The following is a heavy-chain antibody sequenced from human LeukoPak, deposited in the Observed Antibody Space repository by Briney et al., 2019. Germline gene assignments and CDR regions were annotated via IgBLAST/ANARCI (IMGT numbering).Heavy chain of an antibody. J-gene: IGHJ4*02. CDR1: GGSISSSNW. D-gene: IGHD3-22*01. CDR2: IYHSGST. Sequence: SGTLSLTCAVSGGSISSSNWWSWVRQPPGKGLEWIGEIYHSGSTNYNPSLKSRVTISVDKSKNQFSLKLSSVTAADTAMYYCARVTGYVIEDYFDYWGQGTLVTVSS. V-gene: IGHV4-4*02. CDR3: ARVTGYVIEDYFDY.